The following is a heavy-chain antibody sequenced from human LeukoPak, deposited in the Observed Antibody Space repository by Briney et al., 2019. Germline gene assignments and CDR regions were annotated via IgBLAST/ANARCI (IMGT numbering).Heavy chain of an antibody. V-gene: IGHV1-2*02. D-gene: IGHD2-8*01. CDR1: GYTFTSYY. J-gene: IGHJ6*03. Sequence: GASVKVSCKASGYTFTSYYMHWVRQAPGQGLEWMGWINPNSGDTNFAQTFQGRVTMTRDTSITTAYMELSSLTSDDTAVYFCARSAEHCNNGVCFTDYYMDVWGKGTTVTVSS. CDR3: ARSAEHCNNGVCFTDYYMDV. CDR2: INPNSGDT.